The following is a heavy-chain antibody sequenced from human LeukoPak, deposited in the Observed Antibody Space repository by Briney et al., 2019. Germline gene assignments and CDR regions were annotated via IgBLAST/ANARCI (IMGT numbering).Heavy chain of an antibody. V-gene: IGHV3-11*05. CDR2: ISSSSSST. CDR3: ARVPGKYAFDI. CDR1: GFTFSDYY. J-gene: IGHJ3*02. Sequence: GGSLRLSCAASGFTFSDYYMSWIRQAPGKGLEWVAYISSSSSSTNYADSVKGRFTISRDNAKNSLYLQMNSLRAEDTAVYYCARVPGKYAFDIWGQGTMVTVSS. D-gene: IGHD3-10*01.